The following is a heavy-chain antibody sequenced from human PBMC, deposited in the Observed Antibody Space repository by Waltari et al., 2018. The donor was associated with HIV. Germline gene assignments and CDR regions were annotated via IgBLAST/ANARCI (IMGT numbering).Heavy chain of an antibody. D-gene: IGHD6-13*01. Sequence: VQLVQSGAEVKKPGSSVKVSCKAAGGTFTSYGTSWVRQAPGQVLEWMGRIIPILGITNYAQKFQGRVTITADKSTSTAYMELRRLRSEDTAVYYCARGAAAGNHFYYGMDVWGQGTTVTVSS. V-gene: IGHV1-69*04. CDR2: IIPILGIT. J-gene: IGHJ6*02. CDR1: GGTFTSYG. CDR3: ARGAAAGNHFYYGMDV.